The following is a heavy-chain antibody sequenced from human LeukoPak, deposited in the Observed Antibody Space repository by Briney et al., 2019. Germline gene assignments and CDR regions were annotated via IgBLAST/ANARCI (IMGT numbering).Heavy chain of an antibody. Sequence: PSETLSLTCTVSGGSINSYYWSWIRQAAGKGLEWIGRIYSSGSTAYNPSLNSRVTMSLDTSKNQFSLNLSSVTAADTAVYYCARVDIRTAFFDYWGQGTLVTVSS. CDR1: GGSINSYY. CDR2: IYSSGST. V-gene: IGHV4-4*07. D-gene: IGHD5-12*01. CDR3: ARVDIRTAFFDY. J-gene: IGHJ4*02.